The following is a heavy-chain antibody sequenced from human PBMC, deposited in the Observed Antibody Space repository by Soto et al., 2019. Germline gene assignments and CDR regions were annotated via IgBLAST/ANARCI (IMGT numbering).Heavy chain of an antibody. Sequence: SETLSLTCAVSGGSISSSNWWSWVRQPPGKGLEWIGEIYHSGSTNYNASLKSRVTISVDKSKNQFSLKLSSVTAADTAVYYCARDGIPARGYYYGMDVWGQGTTVTVSS. J-gene: IGHJ6*02. CDR1: GGSISSSNW. CDR3: ARDGIPARGYYYGMDV. D-gene: IGHD2-2*01. CDR2: IYHSGST. V-gene: IGHV4-4*02.